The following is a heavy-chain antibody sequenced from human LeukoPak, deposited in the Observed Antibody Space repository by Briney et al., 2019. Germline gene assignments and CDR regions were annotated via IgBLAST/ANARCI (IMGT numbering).Heavy chain of an antibody. V-gene: IGHV3-23*01. J-gene: IGHJ4*02. CDR1: GFTFSSYA. CDR2: ISGTGGST. D-gene: IGHD2/OR15-2a*01. CDR3: AKVVAGNIDYYFDY. Sequence: GGSQRLSCAASGFTFSSYAMSWVRQAPGKGLEWVAGISGTGGSTHYADSVKGRFTISRDNSKNTVYLQMRNLRVEHTAVYYCAKVVAGNIDYYFDYWGQGILVAVSS.